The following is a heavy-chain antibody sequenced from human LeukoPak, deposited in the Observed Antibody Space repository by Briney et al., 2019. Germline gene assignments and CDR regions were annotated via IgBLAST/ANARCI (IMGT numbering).Heavy chain of an antibody. V-gene: IGHV3-30*02. CDR1: GFTFSSYG. Sequence: PGGSLRLSCAASGFTFSSYGMHWVRQAPGKGLEWVAFIRYDGSNKYYADSVKGRFTISRDNSKNSLYLQMDSLRAEDTAVYYCAREHPRYCSGGSCYFYYYYYYMDVWGKGTTVTVSS. J-gene: IGHJ6*03. CDR3: AREHPRYCSGGSCYFYYYYYYMDV. D-gene: IGHD2-15*01. CDR2: IRYDGSNK.